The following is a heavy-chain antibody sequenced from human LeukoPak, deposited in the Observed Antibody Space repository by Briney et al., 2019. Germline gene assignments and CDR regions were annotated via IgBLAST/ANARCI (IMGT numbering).Heavy chain of an antibody. Sequence: GGSLRLSCAASGFTFITYGMHWVRQAPSKGLEWVALIWYDGSYKYYADSVKGRFTISRGNSKNTLYLQMNSLRAEDTAVYYCAREYYDSSDYPRQHYFDYWGQGTLVTVSS. CDR1: GFTFITYG. CDR3: AREYYDSSDYPRQHYFDY. CDR2: IWYDGSYK. D-gene: IGHD3-22*01. V-gene: IGHV3-33*01. J-gene: IGHJ4*02.